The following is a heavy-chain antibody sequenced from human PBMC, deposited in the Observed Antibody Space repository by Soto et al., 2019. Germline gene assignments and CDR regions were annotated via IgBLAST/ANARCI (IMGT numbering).Heavy chain of an antibody. J-gene: IGHJ6*02. Sequence: SETLSLTCTVSGGSISSGGYYWSWIRQHPGKGLEWIGYIYYSGSTYYNPSLKSRVTISVDTSKNQFSLKLSSVTAADTAVYYCARGSPYTVTIIRGRVYYYYGMDVWGQGTTVTVSS. D-gene: IGHD4-17*01. CDR3: ARGSPYTVTIIRGRVYYYYGMDV. V-gene: IGHV4-31*03. CDR1: GGSISSGGYY. CDR2: IYYSGST.